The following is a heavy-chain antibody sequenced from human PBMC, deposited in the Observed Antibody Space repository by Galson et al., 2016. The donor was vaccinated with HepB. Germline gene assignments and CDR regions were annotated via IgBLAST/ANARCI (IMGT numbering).Heavy chain of an antibody. CDR1: GGSVRSDDCY. CDR3: ARRPRGRITERPGIDS. J-gene: IGHJ5*01. V-gene: IGHV4-61*08. CDR2: IDFSGST. Sequence: SETLSLTCTVSGGSVRSDDCYWNWIRQPPGKGLEWIGYIDFSGSTNYNPSLKSRVTISVDKSKNQFSLTMKSVTAADTAVYYGARRPRGRITERPGIDSWGQGTLVIVSS. D-gene: IGHD6-6*01.